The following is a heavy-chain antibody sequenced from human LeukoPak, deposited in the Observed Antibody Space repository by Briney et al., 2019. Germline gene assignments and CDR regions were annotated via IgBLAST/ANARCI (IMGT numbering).Heavy chain of an antibody. CDR1: GYTFTGYY. J-gene: IGHJ6*03. V-gene: IGHV1-2*02. CDR2: INPNSGGT. CDR3: ARDSGAAIHRDYMDV. D-gene: IGHD6-25*01. Sequence: GASVKVSCKASGYTFTGYYMNWVRQAPGQGLEWMGWINPNSGGTNYAQKFQGRVTMTRDTSISTAYMELSRLRSDDTAVYYCARDSGAAIHRDYMDVWGKGTTVTVSS.